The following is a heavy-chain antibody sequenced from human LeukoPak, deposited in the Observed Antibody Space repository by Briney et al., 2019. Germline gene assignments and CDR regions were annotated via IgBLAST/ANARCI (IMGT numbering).Heavy chain of an antibody. CDR2: IYHSGST. V-gene: IGHV4-30-2*01. Sequence: SQTLSLTCTVSGGSISSGGYYWSWIRQPPGKGLEWIGYIYHSGSTYYNPSLKSRVTISVDTPKNQFSLKLSSVTAADTAVFYCARGEHTSWEFDYWGQGTLVTVSS. J-gene: IGHJ4*02. D-gene: IGHD1-26*01. CDR1: GGSISSGGYY. CDR3: ARGEHTSWEFDY.